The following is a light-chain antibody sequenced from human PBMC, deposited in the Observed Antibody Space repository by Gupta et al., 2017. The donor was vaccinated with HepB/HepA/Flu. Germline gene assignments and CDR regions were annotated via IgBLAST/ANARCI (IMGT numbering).Light chain of an antibody. CDR1: QNLLYSSNNKNY. CDR3: QQYYSSLWT. CDR2: WAS. V-gene: IGKV4-1*01. Sequence: DIVMTQSPDSLAVSLGERATIDCKSSQNLLYSSNNKNYLAWYQQKPGQPPRLVIYWASTRESGVPDRFRGSGSGTDFTLTISSLQAEDVAVYYCQQYYSSLWTFGRGTKVEIK. J-gene: IGKJ1*01.